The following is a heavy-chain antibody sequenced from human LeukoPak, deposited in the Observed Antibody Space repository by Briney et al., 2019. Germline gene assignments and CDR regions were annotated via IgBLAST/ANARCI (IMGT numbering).Heavy chain of an antibody. CDR1: GGSFSGYY. J-gene: IGHJ5*02. CDR2: INHSGST. V-gene: IGHV4-34*01. D-gene: IGHD3-10*01. Sequence: SETLSLTCAVYGGSFSGYYWSWIRQPPGKGLEWIGEINHSGSTNYNPSLKSRVTISVDTSKNQFSLKLSSVTAADTAVYYCASTLGEWFDPWGQGTLVTVSS. CDR3: ASTLGEWFDP.